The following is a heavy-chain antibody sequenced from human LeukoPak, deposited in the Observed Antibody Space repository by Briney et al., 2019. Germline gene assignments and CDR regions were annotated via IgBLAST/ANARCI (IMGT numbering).Heavy chain of an antibody. Sequence: GGSLKLSCAASGFTFSSYGMSWVRQAPGKGLDWVSVIYSGGTTYYADSVKGRFTISRDNSKNTLYLQMNSLRAEDTAVYYCARVEILRGAGRDPPYYMDVWGKAITVIVSS. V-gene: IGHV3-53*01. D-gene: IGHD2-15*01. J-gene: IGHJ6*03. CDR1: GFTFSSYG. CDR2: IYSGGTT. CDR3: ARVEILRGAGRDPPYYMDV.